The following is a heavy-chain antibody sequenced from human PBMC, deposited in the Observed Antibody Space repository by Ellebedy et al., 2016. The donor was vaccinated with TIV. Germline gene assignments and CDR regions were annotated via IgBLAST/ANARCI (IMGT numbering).Heavy chain of an antibody. J-gene: IGHJ5*02. V-gene: IGHV3-66*01. Sequence: PGGSLRLSCAAYGFTVSSPFMHWVRQPPGQGLEWVAVISTGGGTNYTHSVEARFTISRDDSKNTVYLQMNSLRGEDPAVYFCARDPGGGGAYRDNWFDPWGQGTVVTVSS. CDR3: ARDPGGGGAYRDNWFDP. CDR1: GFTVSSPF. D-gene: IGHD3-16*01. CDR2: ISTGGGT.